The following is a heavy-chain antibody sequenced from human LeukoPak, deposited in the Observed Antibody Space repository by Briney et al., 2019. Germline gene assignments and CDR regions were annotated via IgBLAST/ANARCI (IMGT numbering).Heavy chain of an antibody. V-gene: IGHV4-4*02. CDR2: IYHSGSI. Sequence: SGTLSLTCAVSGGSISSSNWWSWVRQPPGKGLEWIGEIYHSGSINYNPSLKSRVTISVDKSKNQFSLKLSSVTAADTAVYYCARGHYGSGSYYGWFDPWGQGTLVTVSS. D-gene: IGHD3-10*01. CDR3: ARGHYGSGSYYGWFDP. J-gene: IGHJ5*02. CDR1: GGSISSSNW.